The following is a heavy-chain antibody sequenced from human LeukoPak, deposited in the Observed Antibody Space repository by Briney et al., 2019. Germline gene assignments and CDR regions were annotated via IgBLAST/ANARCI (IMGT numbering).Heavy chain of an antibody. J-gene: IGHJ4*02. Sequence: PSETLSLTCTVSGGSISSSSYYWGWIRQPPGKGLEWIGSIYYSGSTYYNPSLKSRVTISVDTSKNQFSLKLSSVTAADTAVYYCARFTSGYSGYDLDYWGQGTLVTVSS. CDR2: IYYSGST. D-gene: IGHD5-12*01. V-gene: IGHV4-39*07. CDR3: ARFTSGYSGYDLDY. CDR1: GGSISSSSYY.